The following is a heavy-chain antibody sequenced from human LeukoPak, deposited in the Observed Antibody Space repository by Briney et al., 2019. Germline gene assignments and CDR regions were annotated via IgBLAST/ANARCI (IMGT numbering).Heavy chain of an antibody. D-gene: IGHD3-22*01. CDR2: INAGNGNT. CDR1: GYTFTSYA. V-gene: IGHV1-3*01. J-gene: IGHJ3*02. CDR3: AILSPYYYDSSGYYDLYAFDI. Sequence: ASVNVSCKASGYTFTSYAMHWVRQAPGQRLEWMGWINAGNGNTKYSQKFQGRVTITRDTSASTAYMELSSLRSEDTAVYYCAILSPYYYDSSGYYDLYAFDIWGQGTMVTVSS.